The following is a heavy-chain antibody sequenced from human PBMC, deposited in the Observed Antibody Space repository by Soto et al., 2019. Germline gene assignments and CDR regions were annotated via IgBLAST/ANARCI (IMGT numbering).Heavy chain of an antibody. Sequence: SETLSLTCTVSGGSISSYYWSWIRQPPGKGLEWIGYIYYSGSSNYNPSLKSRVTISVDTSKNQFSLKLSSVTAADTAVYYCARGKYSGSYYDWFDPWGQGTLVTVSS. D-gene: IGHD1-26*01. CDR1: GGSISSYY. V-gene: IGHV4-59*01. CDR2: IYYSGSS. CDR3: ARGKYSGSYYDWFDP. J-gene: IGHJ5*02.